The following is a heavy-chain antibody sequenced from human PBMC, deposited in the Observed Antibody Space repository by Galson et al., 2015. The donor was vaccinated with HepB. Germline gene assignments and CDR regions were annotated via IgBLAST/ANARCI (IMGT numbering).Heavy chain of an antibody. CDR1: GYTFTSYY. V-gene: IGHV1-46*01. J-gene: IGHJ2*01. Sequence: GYTFTSYYMHWVRQAPGQGLEWMGIINPSGGSTSYAQKFQGRVTMTRDTSTSTVYMELSSLRSEDTAVYYCARDSVNYYDSSENWYFDLWGRGTLVTVSS. CDR3: ARDSVNYYDSSENWYFDL. D-gene: IGHD3-22*01. CDR2: INPSGGST.